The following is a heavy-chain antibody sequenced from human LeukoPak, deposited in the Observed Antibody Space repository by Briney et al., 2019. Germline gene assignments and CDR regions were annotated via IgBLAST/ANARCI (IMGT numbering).Heavy chain of an antibody. CDR1: GFTFSSYW. Sequence: GGSLRLSCAASGFTFSSYWMHWVHQAPGKGLVWVSRISTDGSSTNSADSVKGRLTISRDNAKNTLYLQMNSLRAEDTVVYYCVREYSSSSGRAFDIWGQGTMVTVSP. CDR2: ISTDGSST. D-gene: IGHD6-6*01. CDR3: VREYSSSSGRAFDI. V-gene: IGHV3-74*01. J-gene: IGHJ3*02.